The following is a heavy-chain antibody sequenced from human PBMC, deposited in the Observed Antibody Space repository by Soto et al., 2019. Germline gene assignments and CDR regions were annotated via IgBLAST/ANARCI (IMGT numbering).Heavy chain of an antibody. V-gene: IGHV3-74*01. CDR2: TNSDGSDT. CDR1: GFTFSTYW. CDR3: ARDRGWSLFDY. J-gene: IGHJ4*02. D-gene: IGHD6-19*01. Sequence: GGSLRLSCAASGFTFSTYWMYWVRQAPGKGLVWVSRTNSDGSDTSYADSVKGRFTISRDNAKNTLYLQINSLRAEDTAVYYCARDRGWSLFDYWGQGTLVTVSS.